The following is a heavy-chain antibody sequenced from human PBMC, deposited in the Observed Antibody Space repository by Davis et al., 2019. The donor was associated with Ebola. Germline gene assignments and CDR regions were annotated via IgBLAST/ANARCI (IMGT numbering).Heavy chain of an antibody. CDR2: IIPILGIA. V-gene: IGHV1-69*02. J-gene: IGHJ6*02. CDR1: GGTFSSYT. D-gene: IGHD7-27*01. Sequence: SVKVSCKASGGTFSSYTISWVRQAPGQGLEWMGRIIPILGIANYAQKFQGRVTITADKSTSTAYMELSSLRSEDTAVYYCGTCVGMGNGHYYGMDVWGQGTTVTVSS. CDR3: GTCVGMGNGHYYGMDV.